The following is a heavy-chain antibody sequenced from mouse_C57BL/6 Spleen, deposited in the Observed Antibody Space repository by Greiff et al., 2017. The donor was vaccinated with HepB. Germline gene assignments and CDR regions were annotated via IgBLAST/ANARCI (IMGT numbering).Heavy chain of an antibody. CDR2: IRLKSDNYAT. CDR1: GFTFSNYW. J-gene: IGHJ3*01. V-gene: IGHV6-3*01. CDR3: TEGTAQATRFAY. D-gene: IGHD3-2*02. Sequence: EVKVEESGGGLVQPGGSMKLSCVASGFTFSNYWMNWVRQSPEKGLEWVAQIRLKSDNYATHYAESVKGRFTISRDDSKSSVYLQMNNLRAEDTGIYYCTEGTAQATRFAYWGQGTLVTVSA.